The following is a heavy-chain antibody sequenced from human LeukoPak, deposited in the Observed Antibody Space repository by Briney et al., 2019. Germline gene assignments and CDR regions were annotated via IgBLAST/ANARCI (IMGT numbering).Heavy chain of an antibody. CDR3: AKEGLGYCSSTSCYLVYFDY. J-gene: IGHJ4*02. D-gene: IGHD2-2*01. V-gene: IGHV3-73*01. CDR2: IRSKANSYAT. CDR1: GFTFSGSA. Sequence: GSLRLSCAASGFTFSGSAMHWVRQASGKGLEWVGRIRSKANSYATAYAASVKGRFTISRDDSKNTAYLQMNSLRAEDTAVYYCAKEGLGYCSSTSCYLVYFDYWGQGTLVTVSS.